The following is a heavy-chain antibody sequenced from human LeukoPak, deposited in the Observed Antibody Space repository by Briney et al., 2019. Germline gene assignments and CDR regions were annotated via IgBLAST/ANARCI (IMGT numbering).Heavy chain of an antibody. CDR3: ARDPLDY. CDR2: IRYDGSNK. CDR1: GFTFSSYG. Sequence: GGSLRLSCAASGFTFSSYGMHWVRQAPGKGLEWVAFIRYDGSNKYYADSVKGRFTISRDNAKNSLYLQMNSLRAEDTAVYYCARDPLDYWGQGTLVTVSS. V-gene: IGHV3-30*02. J-gene: IGHJ4*02.